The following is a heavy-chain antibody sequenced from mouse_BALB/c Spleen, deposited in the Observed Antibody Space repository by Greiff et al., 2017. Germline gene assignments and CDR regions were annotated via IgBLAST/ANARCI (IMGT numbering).Heavy chain of an antibody. J-gene: IGHJ2*01. CDR1: GFTFSSYG. D-gene: IGHD2-14*01. CDR3: AREGVRLGYFDY. Sequence: EVKLMESGGDLVKPGGSLKLSCAASGFTFSSYGMSWVRQTPDKRLEWVATISSGGSYTYYPDSVKGRFTISRDNAKNTLYLQMSSLKSEDTAMYYCAREGVRLGYFDYWGQGTTLTVSS. V-gene: IGHV5-6*01. CDR2: ISSGGSYT.